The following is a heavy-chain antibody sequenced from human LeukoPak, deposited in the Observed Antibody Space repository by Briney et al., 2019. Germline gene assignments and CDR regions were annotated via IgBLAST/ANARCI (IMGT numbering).Heavy chain of an antibody. CDR2: IYYSGST. D-gene: IGHD6-19*01. CDR3: ARDRHSSGWYGAHWNDAFDI. Sequence: SETLSLTCTVSGGSISSYYWSWIRQPPGKGLEWIGYIYYSGSTNYNPSLKSRVTISVDTSKNQFSLKLSSVTAADTAVYYCARDRHSSGWYGAHWNDAFDIWGQGTMVTVSS. CDR1: GGSISSYY. V-gene: IGHV4-59*01. J-gene: IGHJ3*02.